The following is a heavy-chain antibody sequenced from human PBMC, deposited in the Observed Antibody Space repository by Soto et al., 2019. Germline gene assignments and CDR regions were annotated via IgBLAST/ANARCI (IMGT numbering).Heavy chain of an antibody. Sequence: QVQLQESGPGLVKPSQTLSLTCTVSGGSISSGDYYWSWIRQPPGKGLEWIGYIYYSGSTYYNPSLKSRVTISVDTSKNQFSLKLSSVTAADTAVYYCARGRGSGSYYEESNWFDPWGQGTLVTVSS. J-gene: IGHJ5*02. CDR1: GGSISSGDYY. CDR3: ARGRGSGSYYEESNWFDP. V-gene: IGHV4-30-4*01. CDR2: IYYSGST. D-gene: IGHD3-10*01.